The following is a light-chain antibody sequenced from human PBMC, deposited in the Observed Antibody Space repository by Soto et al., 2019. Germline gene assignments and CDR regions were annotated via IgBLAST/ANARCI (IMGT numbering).Light chain of an antibody. V-gene: IGKV1-5*03. CDR3: QQYNSYEWT. CDR1: QSISRW. Sequence: DIQMTQSPSTLSAFVGDRVTIICRASQSISRWVAWYQQKPGKAPKLLIYKASSLESGVPSRFSGSGSGTEITLTISRLQSDDSATYYCQQYNSYEWTFGQGTKVEIK. CDR2: KAS. J-gene: IGKJ1*01.